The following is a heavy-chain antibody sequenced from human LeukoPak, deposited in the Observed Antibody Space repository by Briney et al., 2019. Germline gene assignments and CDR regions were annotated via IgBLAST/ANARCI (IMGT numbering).Heavy chain of an antibody. CDR2: INHSGST. J-gene: IGHJ6*02. Sequence: SETLSLTCAVYGGSFSGYYWSWIRQPPGKGLEWIGEINHSGSTNYNPSLKSRVTISVDTSKNQFSLKLSSVTAADTAVYYCARDPGYQLNGMDVWGQGTTVTVSS. CDR1: GGSFSGYY. V-gene: IGHV4-34*01. CDR3: ARDPGYQLNGMDV. D-gene: IGHD2-2*01.